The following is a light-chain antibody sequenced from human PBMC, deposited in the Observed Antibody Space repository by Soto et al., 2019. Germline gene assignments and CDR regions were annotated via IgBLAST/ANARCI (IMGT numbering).Light chain of an antibody. CDR1: QSVSSSY. V-gene: IGKV3-20*01. CDR3: QQYGSSPEYT. J-gene: IGKJ2*01. Sequence: EIVLTQSPGTLSLSPGERATLSCRASQSVSSSYLAWYQQKPCQAPRLLIYVASSRSTGISDRFSGSRSGTDFTLTISGLEPEDFAANYCQQYGSSPEYTFGQGTKLEIK. CDR2: VAS.